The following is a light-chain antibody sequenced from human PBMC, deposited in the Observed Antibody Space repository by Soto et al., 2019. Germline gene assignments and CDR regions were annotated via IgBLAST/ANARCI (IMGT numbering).Light chain of an antibody. J-gene: IGKJ5*01. CDR1: QDISSA. Sequence: AIQLTQSPSSLSASVGDRVTVTCRASQDISSALAWYQQKPGKAPKLLIYDASSLESGVPSRFSGSGSGTDFTLTISSLQPGDFATYFCQQFENYPQTFGQGTRLEIK. CDR3: QQFENYPQT. V-gene: IGKV1D-13*01. CDR2: DAS.